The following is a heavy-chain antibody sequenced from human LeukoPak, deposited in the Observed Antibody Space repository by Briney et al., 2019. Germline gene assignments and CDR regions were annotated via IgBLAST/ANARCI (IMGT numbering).Heavy chain of an antibody. CDR2: ISSSSSTI. Sequence: GGSLRLSCAASGFTFSSYSMNWVRQAPGKGLEWVSYISSSSSTIYYADSVKRRFTISRDSAKHSLYLQMSSLRDEDTAVYYWARDRHGDYASDYWGQGTLVTVSS. D-gene: IGHD4-17*01. V-gene: IGHV3-48*02. J-gene: IGHJ4*02. CDR1: GFTFSSYS. CDR3: ARDRHGDYASDY.